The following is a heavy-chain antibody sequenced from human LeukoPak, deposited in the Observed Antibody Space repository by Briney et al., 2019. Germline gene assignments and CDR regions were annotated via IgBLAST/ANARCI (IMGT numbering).Heavy chain of an antibody. V-gene: IGHV3-30*04. CDR1: GFTFSSYA. CDR3: AFSGSYLLRYYYYMDV. Sequence: GGSLRLSCAASGFTFSSYAMHWVRQAPGKGLEWVADISYDESNKYYADSVKGRFTISRDNSKNTLYLQMNSLRAEDTAVYYCAFSGSYLLRYYYYMDVWGKGTTVTVSS. D-gene: IGHD1-26*01. J-gene: IGHJ6*03. CDR2: ISYDESNK.